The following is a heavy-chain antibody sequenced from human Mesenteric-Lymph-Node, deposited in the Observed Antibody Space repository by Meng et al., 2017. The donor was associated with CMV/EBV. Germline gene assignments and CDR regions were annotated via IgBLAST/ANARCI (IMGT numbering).Heavy chain of an antibody. CDR2: ISAYNGNT. Sequence: YTFTSYGISWVRQAPGQGLEWMGWISAYNGNTNYAQKLQGRVTMTTDTSTSTAYMELSSLRSEDTAVYYCARGAYCGGDCYPAFDYWGQGTLVTVSS. CDR1: YTFTSYG. J-gene: IGHJ4*02. CDR3: ARGAYCGGDCYPAFDY. D-gene: IGHD2-21*01. V-gene: IGHV1-18*01.